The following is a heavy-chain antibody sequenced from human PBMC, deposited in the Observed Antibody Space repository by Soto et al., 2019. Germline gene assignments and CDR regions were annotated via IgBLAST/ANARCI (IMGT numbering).Heavy chain of an antibody. V-gene: IGHV3-53*01. CDR3: ARAASYYGLDV. CDR2: IYSGGTT. Sequence: VQLVESGGGLIQPGGSLRLSCAASGFTVSTNYMSWVRQAPGKGLEWVSVIYSGGTTYFADSVKGRFTISRDNSKNTLHLQMSSLRAEATAVYFCARAASYYGLDVWGQGTTVTVSS. CDR1: GFTVSTNY. J-gene: IGHJ6*02.